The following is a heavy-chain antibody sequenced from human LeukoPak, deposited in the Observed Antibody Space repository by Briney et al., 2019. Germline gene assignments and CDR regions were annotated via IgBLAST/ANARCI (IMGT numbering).Heavy chain of an antibody. J-gene: IGHJ4*02. CDR2: ISYDGSNK. V-gene: IGHV3-30-3*01. CDR3: ARSPNSYGSLFDY. CDR1: GFTFSSYA. Sequence: GGSLRLSCAASGFTFSSYAMYWVRQAPGKGLEWVAVISYDGSNKYYADSVKGRFTISRDNSKNTLYLQMNSLRAEDTAVYYCARSPNSYGSLFDYWGQGTLVTVSS. D-gene: IGHD5-18*01.